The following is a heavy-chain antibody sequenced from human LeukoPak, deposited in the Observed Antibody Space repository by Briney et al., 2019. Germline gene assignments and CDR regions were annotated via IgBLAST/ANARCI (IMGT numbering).Heavy chain of an antibody. CDR3: ARGGTTYYYGSSGYYY. CDR2: TRNKANSYTT. Sequence: QAGGSLRLSCAASGFTFSGSAMHWVRQASGKGLEWVGRTRNKANSYTTEYAASVKGRFTISRDDSKNSLYLQMNSLKTEDTAVYYCARGGTTYYYGSSGYYYWGQGTLVTVSS. J-gene: IGHJ4*02. CDR1: GFTFSGSA. V-gene: IGHV3-72*01. D-gene: IGHD3-22*01.